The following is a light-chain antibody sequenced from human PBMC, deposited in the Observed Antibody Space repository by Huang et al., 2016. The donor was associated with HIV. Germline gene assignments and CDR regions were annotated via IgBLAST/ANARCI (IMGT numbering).Light chain of an antibody. Sequence: EVVMTQSPATLSVSPGERATLSCRASQSVSSNLAWYQQKPGQAPRRLIYGASTRATGIPARFSGSGSGTEFTLTISSLQSGDFAVYYCQQYNNWPPVTFGQGTKLEIK. CDR2: GAS. CDR1: QSVSSN. V-gene: IGKV3D-15*01. CDR3: QQYNNWPPVT. J-gene: IGKJ2*01.